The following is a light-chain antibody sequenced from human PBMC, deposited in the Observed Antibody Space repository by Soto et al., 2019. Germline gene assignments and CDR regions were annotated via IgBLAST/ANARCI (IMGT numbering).Light chain of an antibody. J-gene: IGKJ4*01. Sequence: EIVMTRSPGSLSVSSVKRATLSCSASQSLRTNLAWYQQTPGQTPGLLILVASTRATGIPARFTGSGSGTDFTLTISSLQSEDCAIYYCQKYNNWPLTFGGGTKVDIK. CDR1: QSLRTN. CDR2: VAS. V-gene: IGKV3-15*01. CDR3: QKYNNWPLT.